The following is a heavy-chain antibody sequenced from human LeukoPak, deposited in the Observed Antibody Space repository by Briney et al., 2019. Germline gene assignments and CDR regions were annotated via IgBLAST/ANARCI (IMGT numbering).Heavy chain of an antibody. Sequence: HSGSTNYTPSLKSRVTISVDTSKNQFSLKLSSVTAADTAVYYCASLGAVAGTLAYYFDYWGQGTLVTVSS. V-gene: IGHV4-34*01. CDR2: HSGST. D-gene: IGHD6-19*01. CDR3: ASLGAVAGTLAYYFDY. J-gene: IGHJ4*02.